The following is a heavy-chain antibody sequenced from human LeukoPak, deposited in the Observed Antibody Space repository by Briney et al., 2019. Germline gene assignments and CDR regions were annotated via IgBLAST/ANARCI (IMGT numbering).Heavy chain of an antibody. V-gene: IGHV4-34*01. D-gene: IGHD2-2*02. CDR2: INHSGST. CDR3: ARGRRYCSSTSCYTSYYYYYMDV. J-gene: IGHJ6*03. Sequence: SETLSLTCAVYGGSFSGYYWSWIRQPPGKGLEWIGEINHSGSTNYNPSLKSRVTISVDTSKNRFSLKLSSVTAADTAVYYCARGRRYCSSTSCYTSYYYYYMDVWGKGTTVTVSS. CDR1: GGSFSGYY.